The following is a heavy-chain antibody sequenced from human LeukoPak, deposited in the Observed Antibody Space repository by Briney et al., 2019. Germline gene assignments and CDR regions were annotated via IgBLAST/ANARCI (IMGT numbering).Heavy chain of an antibody. D-gene: IGHD6-13*01. J-gene: IGHJ4*02. Sequence: SQTLSLPCTVSGDSISSSNYYGAWIRQPPGKGLERIGSINYSGNTYYNSSLKSRVTMSVDTSHNQFSLKLGAMSAPDRALFFCAKGAAVPNLCAFDNWGQGTLGTVSA. V-gene: IGHV4-39*07. CDR1: GDSISSSNYY. CDR2: INYSGNT. CDR3: AKGAAVPNLCAFDN.